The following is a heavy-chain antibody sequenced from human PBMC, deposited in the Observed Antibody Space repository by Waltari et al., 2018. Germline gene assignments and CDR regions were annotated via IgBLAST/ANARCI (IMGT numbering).Heavy chain of an antibody. D-gene: IGHD3-10*01. CDR2: IYYSGST. Sequence: QLQLQESGPGLVKPSETLSLTCTVSGGSISSSSYYWGWIRQPPGKGLEWIGSIYYSGSTYYNPSLKSRVTISVDTSKNQFSLKLGSVTAADTTVYCCARVTMVVTPYIDYWGQGTLVTVSS. J-gene: IGHJ4*02. CDR1: GGSISSSSYY. CDR3: ARVTMVVTPYIDY. V-gene: IGHV4-39*07.